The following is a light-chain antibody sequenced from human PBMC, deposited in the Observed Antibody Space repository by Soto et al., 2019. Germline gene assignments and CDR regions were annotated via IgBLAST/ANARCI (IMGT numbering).Light chain of an antibody. CDR1: SSDVGAYDY. J-gene: IGLJ1*01. CDR2: EVY. Sequence: QSVLTQPASVSGSPGQSIAISCSGTSSDVGAYDYVSWYQQHPDKAPKLMIYEVYYRPSGVSNRFSGSKSFNTATLTISGLQDEDEADYYCSSHTTSNTRVFGTGTKLTVL. CDR3: SSHTTSNTRV. V-gene: IGLV2-14*03.